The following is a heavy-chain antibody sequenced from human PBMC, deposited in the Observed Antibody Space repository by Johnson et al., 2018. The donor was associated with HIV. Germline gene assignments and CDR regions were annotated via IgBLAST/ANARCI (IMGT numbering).Heavy chain of an antibody. V-gene: IGHV3-53*01. CDR1: GFTVSSNY. Sequence: VQVVESGGGLIQPGGSLRLSCAASGFTVSSNYMNWVRQAPGKGLERVSVIYSGGSTYYADSVKGRFTISRDNSKNTLYLQRNSRRAEDTAVYYCAKAEGESRGAFDIWGQGTMVTVSS. CDR2: IYSGGST. J-gene: IGHJ3*02. D-gene: IGHD3-22*01. CDR3: AKAEGESRGAFDI.